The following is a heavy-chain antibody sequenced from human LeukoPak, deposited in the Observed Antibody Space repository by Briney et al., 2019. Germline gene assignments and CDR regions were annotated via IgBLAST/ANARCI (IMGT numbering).Heavy chain of an antibody. J-gene: IGHJ3*02. CDR2: ISAYNGNT. Sequence: ASVKVSCKASGYTFTSYGISWVRQAPGQGLEWMGWISAYNGNTNYAQKLQGRVTMTTDTSTSTAYMELRSLRSDDTAVYYCARVLWFGEFEPDAFDIWGQGTMVTVSS. D-gene: IGHD3-10*01. CDR3: ARVLWFGEFEPDAFDI. CDR1: GYTFTSYG. V-gene: IGHV1-18*01.